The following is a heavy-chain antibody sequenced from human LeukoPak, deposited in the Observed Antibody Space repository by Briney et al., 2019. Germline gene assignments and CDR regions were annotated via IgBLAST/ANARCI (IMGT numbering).Heavy chain of an antibody. CDR2: ISSSSSYI. CDR1: GFTFSSYS. CDR3: AKALSARPVTYVDY. J-gene: IGHJ4*02. V-gene: IGHV3-21*04. D-gene: IGHD5-18*01. Sequence: NPGGSLRLSCAASGFTFSSYSMNWVRQAPGKGLEWVSSISSSSSYIYYADSVKGRFTISRDNSKNTLYLQMNSLRAEDTAVYYCAKALSARPVTYVDYWGQGTLVTVSS.